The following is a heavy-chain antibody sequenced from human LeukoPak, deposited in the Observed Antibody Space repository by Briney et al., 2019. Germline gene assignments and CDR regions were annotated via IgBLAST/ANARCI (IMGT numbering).Heavy chain of an antibody. J-gene: IGHJ4*02. CDR3: ARDSGATDC. CDR2: INHSGST. CDR1: GGSFSGYY. D-gene: IGHD1-26*01. Sequence: SETLSLTCAVYGGSFSGYYWSWIRQPPGKGLEWIGEINHSGSTNYNPSLKSRVTISVDTSKNQFSLKLSSVTAADTAVYYCARDSGATDCWGQGTLVTVSS. V-gene: IGHV4-34*01.